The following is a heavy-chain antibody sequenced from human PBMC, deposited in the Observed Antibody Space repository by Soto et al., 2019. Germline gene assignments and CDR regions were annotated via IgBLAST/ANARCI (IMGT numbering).Heavy chain of an antibody. CDR1: GYTFTSYG. V-gene: IGHV1-18*01. D-gene: IGHD3-10*01. CDR3: ARGAPTRRFGEFNIDY. J-gene: IGHJ4*02. Sequence: XSVKVSLQASGYTFTSYGISLVRHAPGQGLEWMGWISAYNGNTNYAQKLQGRVTMTTDTSTSTAYMELRSLRSDDTAVYYCARGAPTRRFGEFNIDYWGQGALVTSPQ. CDR2: ISAYNGNT.